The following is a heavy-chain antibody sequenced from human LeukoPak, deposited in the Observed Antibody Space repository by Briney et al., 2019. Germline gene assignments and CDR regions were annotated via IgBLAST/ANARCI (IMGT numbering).Heavy chain of an antibody. CDR1: GGSFSGYY. D-gene: IGHD2-15*01. V-gene: IGHV4-34*01. CDR2: INHSGST. Sequence: SETLSLTCAVYGGSFSGYYWSWIRQPPGKGLEWIGEINHSGSTNYNPSLKSRVTISVDTSKNQFSLKLNSVTAADTAVYYCARRLGGIVVVVAAAFDYWGQATLGSVSS. J-gene: IGHJ4*02. CDR3: ARRLGGIVVVVAAAFDY.